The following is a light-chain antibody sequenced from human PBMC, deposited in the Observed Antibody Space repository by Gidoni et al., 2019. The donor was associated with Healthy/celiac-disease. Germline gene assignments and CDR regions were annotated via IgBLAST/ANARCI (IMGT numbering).Light chain of an antibody. Sequence: IVLTLSPLSLPATPGEPASISCRSSQSLLHSNGYNYLDWYLQKPGQSPQLLIYLGSNRASGVPDRFSGSGSGTDFTLKISRVEAEDVGVYYCMQALQTPQLTFGGGTKVEIK. CDR1: QSLLHSNGYNY. CDR3: MQALQTPQLT. J-gene: IGKJ4*01. V-gene: IGKV2-28*01. CDR2: LGS.